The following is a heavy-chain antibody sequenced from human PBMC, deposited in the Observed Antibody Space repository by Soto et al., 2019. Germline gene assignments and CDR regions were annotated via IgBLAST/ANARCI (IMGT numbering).Heavy chain of an antibody. CDR2: IIPIFGTA. CDR1: GGTFSSYA. D-gene: IGHD3-10*01. V-gene: IGHV1-69*06. Sequence: QVQLVQSGAEVKKPGSSVKVSCKASGGTFSSYAISWVRQAPGQGLEWMGGIIPIFGTANYAQKFQGRVTITADKSTSTAYMELSSLRSEDTAVYYCASGYYSSGSHPSGWFDPWGPGTLVTVSS. CDR3: ASGYYSSGSHPSGWFDP. J-gene: IGHJ5*02.